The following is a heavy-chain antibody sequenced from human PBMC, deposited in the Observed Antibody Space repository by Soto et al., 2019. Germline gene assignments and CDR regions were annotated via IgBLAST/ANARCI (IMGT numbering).Heavy chain of an antibody. CDR2: IYYSGST. Sequence: QVQLQESGPGLVKPSQTLSLTCTVSGGSISSGDYYWSWIRQPPGKGLEWIGYIYYSGSTYYNPSLKTRVTISGDTSKTQFSLKLSSVTAADTAVYYCARVNPHTGTRSRMDVWGQGTTVTVSS. D-gene: IGHD1-1*01. CDR1: GGSISSGDYY. J-gene: IGHJ6*02. CDR3: ARVNPHTGTRSRMDV. V-gene: IGHV4-30-4*01.